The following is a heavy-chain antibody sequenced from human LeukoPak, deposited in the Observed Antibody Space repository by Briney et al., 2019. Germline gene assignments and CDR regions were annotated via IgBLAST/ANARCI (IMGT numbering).Heavy chain of an antibody. CDR2: IYYSGST. V-gene: IGHV4-31*03. D-gene: IGHD4-17*01. J-gene: IGHJ6*02. CDR3: ARVGRTTVTVGAARIDYYYGMDV. Sequence: SETLSLTCTVSGGSISSGGYYWSWIRQHPGKGLEWIGYIYYSGSTYYNPSLKSRVTISVDTSKNQFSLKLSSVTAADTAVYYCARVGRTTVTVGAARIDYYYGMDVWGQGTTVTVSS. CDR1: GGSISSGGYY.